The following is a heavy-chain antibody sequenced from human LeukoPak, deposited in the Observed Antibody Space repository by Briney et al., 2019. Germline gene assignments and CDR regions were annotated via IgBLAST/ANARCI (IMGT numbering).Heavy chain of an antibody. CDR1: GFSFSSCA. CDR2: ISGGGGGTT. V-gene: IGHV3-23*01. J-gene: IGHJ5*02. Sequence: GGSLRLSCVVSGFSFSSCAMTWVRQAPGKGLEWVSAISGGGGGTTYYAESVKGRFTISGDNSKNTVYLQMHSLRAEDTAIYFCAKGRAGGWNGGDRWGQGTLVTVSS. CDR3: AKGRAGGWNGGDR. D-gene: IGHD1-1*01.